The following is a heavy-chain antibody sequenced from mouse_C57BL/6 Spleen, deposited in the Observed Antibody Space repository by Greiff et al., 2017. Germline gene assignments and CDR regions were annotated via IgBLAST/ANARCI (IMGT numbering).Heavy chain of an antibody. CDR2: IYPGDGDT. Sequence: VKLQQSGAELVKPGASVKISCKASGYAFSSYWMNWVKQRPGKGLEWIGQIYPGDGDTKYNGKFKGKATLTSDKSSSTAYMQLSSLTSEDTAVYFCAREDLYDINFDYWGQGTTLTVSS. D-gene: IGHD1-1*01. CDR3: AREDLYDINFDY. J-gene: IGHJ2*01. CDR1: GYAFSSYW. V-gene: IGHV1-80*01.